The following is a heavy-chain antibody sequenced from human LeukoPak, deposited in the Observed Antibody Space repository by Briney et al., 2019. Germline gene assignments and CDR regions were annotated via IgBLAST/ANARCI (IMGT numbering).Heavy chain of an antibody. CDR1: GGSISSSSYY. J-gene: IGHJ4*02. V-gene: IGHV4-39*01. D-gene: IGHD5-18*01. CDR3: AMDGGYSYGDPYYFDY. Sequence: PSETLSLTCTVSGGSISSSSYYWGWIRQPPGKGLEWIGSIYYSGSTYYNPSLKSRVTISVDTSKNQFSLKLSSVTAADMAVYYCAMDGGYSYGDPYYFDYWGQGTLVTVSS. CDR2: IYYSGST.